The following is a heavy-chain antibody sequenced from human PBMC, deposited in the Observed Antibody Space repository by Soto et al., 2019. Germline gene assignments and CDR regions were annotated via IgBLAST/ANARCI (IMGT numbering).Heavy chain of an antibody. CDR2: ISSSGSTI. V-gene: IGHV3-11*01. D-gene: IGHD3-3*01. CDR1: GFTFSDYY. Sequence: GGSLRLSCAASGFTFSDYYMSWIRQAPGKGLERVSYISSSGSTIYYADSVKGRFTISRDNAKNSLYLQMSSLRAEDTAVYYCARVSRGRGVVIPNDYWGQGTLVTVSS. CDR3: ARVSRGRGVVIPNDY. J-gene: IGHJ4*02.